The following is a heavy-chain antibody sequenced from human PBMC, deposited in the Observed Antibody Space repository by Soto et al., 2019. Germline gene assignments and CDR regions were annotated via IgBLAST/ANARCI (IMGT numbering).Heavy chain of an antibody. CDR1: GYTFTSYY. Sequence: QVQLVQSGAEVKKPGASVKVSCKASGYTFTSYYMHWVRQAPGQGLEWMGIINPSGGSTSYAQKFEGRVTMTRDTYTSTVYMELSSLRSEDTAVYYCAREQRGELGITGTGADMDVWGKGTTVTVSS. CDR3: AREQRGELGITGTGADMDV. V-gene: IGHV1-46*03. J-gene: IGHJ6*03. D-gene: IGHD1-20*01. CDR2: INPSGGST.